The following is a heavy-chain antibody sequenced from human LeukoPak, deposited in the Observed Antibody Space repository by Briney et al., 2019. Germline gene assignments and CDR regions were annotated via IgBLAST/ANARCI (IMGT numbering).Heavy chain of an antibody. Sequence: ASVKVSCKASGYIFTAYYMHWVRQAPGQGLEWMGWINPNSGGTNYAQNFQGRVTMTRDTSITTAYMELNRLTSDDTAVYYCARESAFGVWGQGTPVTVSS. CDR2: INPNSGGT. CDR3: ARESAFGV. J-gene: IGHJ4*02. D-gene: IGHD3-3*01. V-gene: IGHV1-2*02. CDR1: GYIFTAYY.